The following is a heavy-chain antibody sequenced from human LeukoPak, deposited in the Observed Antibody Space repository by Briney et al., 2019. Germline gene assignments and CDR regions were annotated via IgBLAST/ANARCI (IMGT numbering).Heavy chain of an antibody. D-gene: IGHD3/OR15-3a*01. CDR1: GGSISSYH. CDR3: ARGDWYYYYYYMDV. Sequence: SETLSLTCTVSGGSISSYHWSWIRQPPGKGLEWIGYIYYTGSTNYNPSLKSRVTISVDTSKNQFSLKLSSMTAADTAVYYCARGDWYYYYYYMDVWGKGTTVTISS. V-gene: IGHV4-59*01. CDR2: IYYTGST. J-gene: IGHJ6*03.